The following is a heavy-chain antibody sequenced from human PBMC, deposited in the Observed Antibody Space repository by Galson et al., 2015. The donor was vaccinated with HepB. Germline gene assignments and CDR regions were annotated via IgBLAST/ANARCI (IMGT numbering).Heavy chain of an antibody. CDR1: GYTFTSYA. D-gene: IGHD3-22*01. J-gene: IGHJ4*02. Sequence: SCKASGYTFTSYAMHWVRQAPGQRLEWMGWLNAGNGNTKYSQKFQGRVTITRDTSASTAYMELSSLRSEDTAVYYCAREGDYYDSSGYWLLVYCRQGTLVTASS. CDR3: AREGDYYDSSGYWLLVY. V-gene: IGHV1-3*01. CDR2: LNAGNGNT.